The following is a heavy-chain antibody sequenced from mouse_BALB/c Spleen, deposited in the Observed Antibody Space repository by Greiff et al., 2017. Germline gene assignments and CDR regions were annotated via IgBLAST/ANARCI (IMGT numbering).Heavy chain of an antibody. CDR1: GFSLTSYG. CDR2: IWRGGST. D-gene: IGHD2-12*01. CDR3: ARILYDGGMDY. V-gene: IGHV2-2*02. J-gene: IGHJ4*01. Sequence: QVQLKESGPGLVQPSQSLSITCTVSGFSLTSYGVHWVRQSPGKGLEWLGVIWRGGSTDYNAAFISRLSISKDNSKSQVFFKMNSLQANDTAIYYCARILYDGGMDYWGQGTSVTVSS.